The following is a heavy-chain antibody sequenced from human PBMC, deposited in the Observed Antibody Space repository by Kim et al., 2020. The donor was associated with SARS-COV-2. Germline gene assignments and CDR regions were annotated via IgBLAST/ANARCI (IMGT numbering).Heavy chain of an antibody. CDR2: INHSGST. J-gene: IGHJ6*02. D-gene: IGHD3-10*01. V-gene: IGHV4-34*01. CDR3: AWGGRGSDGTGLGFYFYYYGMDV. Sequence: SETLSLTCAVSGGSFSGYYWSWIRQPPGKGLEWIGEINHSGSTNYNPSLKSRVTISVDTSKNQVSLKLSSVPAADTAVYYCAWGGRGSDGTGLGFYFYYYGMDVWGQGTTLTVSS. CDR1: GGSFSGYY.